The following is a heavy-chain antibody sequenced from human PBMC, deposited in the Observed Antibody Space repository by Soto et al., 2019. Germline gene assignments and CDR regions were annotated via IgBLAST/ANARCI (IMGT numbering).Heavy chain of an antibody. CDR2: ISGSGGST. D-gene: IGHD3-16*01. CDR3: AKLIGGYDAFDI. CDR1: GFTFSSYA. Sequence: EVQLLESGGGLVQPGGSLRLSCAASGFTFSSYAMNWVRQAPGKGLEWVSAISGSGGSTYYADSVKGRFTISRDNSKNTLYLQMNSLRAEDTAVYYCAKLIGGYDAFDIWGQGTMVTVSS. J-gene: IGHJ3*02. V-gene: IGHV3-23*01.